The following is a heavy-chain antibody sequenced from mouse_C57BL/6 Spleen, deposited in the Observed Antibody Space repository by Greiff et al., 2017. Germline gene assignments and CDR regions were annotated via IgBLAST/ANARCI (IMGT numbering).Heavy chain of an antibody. Sequence: VQLQQSGPELVKPGASVKISCKASGYTFTDYYMNWVKQSHGKSLEWIGDINPNNGGTSYNQKFKGKATLTVDKSSSTAYMELRSLTSEDSAVYDCAIYYGNFDYWGQGTTLTVSS. V-gene: IGHV1-26*01. D-gene: IGHD2-1*01. J-gene: IGHJ2*01. CDR3: AIYYGNFDY. CDR1: GYTFTDYY. CDR2: INPNNGGT.